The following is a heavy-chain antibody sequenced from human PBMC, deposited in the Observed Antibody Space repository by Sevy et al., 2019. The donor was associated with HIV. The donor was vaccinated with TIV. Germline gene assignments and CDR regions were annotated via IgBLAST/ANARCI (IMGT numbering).Heavy chain of an antibody. CDR2: MSYDGSCK. J-gene: IGHJ4*02. CDR3: ARDSGYSINWYPAY. CDR1: GFTFSSHG. V-gene: IGHV3-30*03. D-gene: IGHD6-13*01. Sequence: GGSLRLSCAASGFTFSSHGMHWVRQAPGKGLEWVAVMSYDGSCKSYGDSVKGRFTISRDDSKNTLYLQMNSLRPEDMAMYYCARDSGYSINWYPAYWGQGTLVTVSS.